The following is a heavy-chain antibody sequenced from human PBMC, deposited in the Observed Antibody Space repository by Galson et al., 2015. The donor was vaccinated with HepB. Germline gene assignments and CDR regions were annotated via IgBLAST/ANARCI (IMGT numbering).Heavy chain of an antibody. CDR1: GFTFSSYG. Sequence: SLRLSCAASGFTFSSYGMHWVRQAPGKGLEWVAVISYDGSNKYYADSVKGRFTISRDNSKNTLYLQMNSLRAEDTAVYYCAKDAGPSETYFDYWGQGTLVTVSS. CDR3: AKDAGPSETYFDY. CDR2: ISYDGSNK. V-gene: IGHV3-30*18. J-gene: IGHJ4*02.